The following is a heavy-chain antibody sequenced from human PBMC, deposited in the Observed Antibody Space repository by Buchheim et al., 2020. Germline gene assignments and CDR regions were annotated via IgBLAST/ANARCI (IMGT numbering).Heavy chain of an antibody. CDR1: GGSISSSSYY. Sequence: QLQLQESGPGLVKPSETLSLTCTVSGGSISSSSYYWGWIRQPPGKGLEWIGRIYYSRSTYYNTSIKSRVTISVDTSKNQFSLKLSAVTAADTAVYYCARVALLRYFDWLPGGFDYWGQGTL. CDR2: IYYSRST. D-gene: IGHD3-9*01. J-gene: IGHJ4*02. V-gene: IGHV4-39*07. CDR3: ARVALLRYFDWLPGGFDY.